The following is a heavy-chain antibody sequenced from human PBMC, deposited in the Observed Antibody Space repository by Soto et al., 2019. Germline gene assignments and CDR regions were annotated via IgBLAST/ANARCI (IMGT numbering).Heavy chain of an antibody. D-gene: IGHD5-12*01. J-gene: IGHJ4*02. CDR3: ARAGLRRKTFDY. Sequence: SETLSLTCTVSGGSFCSYYWSWIRQPPGKGLEWIGYIYYSGSTNYNPSLKSRVTISVDTSKNQFSLKLSSVTAADTAVYYCARAGLRRKTFDYWGQGTLVTVSS. CDR1: GGSFCSYY. CDR2: IYYSGST. V-gene: IGHV4-59*12.